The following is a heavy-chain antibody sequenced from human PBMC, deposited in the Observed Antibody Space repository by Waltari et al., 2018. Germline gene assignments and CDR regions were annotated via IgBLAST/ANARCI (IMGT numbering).Heavy chain of an antibody. Sequence: QVQLQESGPGLVKPSETLSLTCAVSGYSISSGYYWVWIRQPPGTGLEWIGSLHHSGSTDYNPSLRSRVTISVDTSKNQFSLKLSSVTAADTAVHYCARAVRSSGGSCESHYMDVWGKGTTVTVSS. CDR3: ARAVRSSGGSCESHYMDV. CDR2: LHHSGST. D-gene: IGHD2-15*01. CDR1: GYSISSGYY. V-gene: IGHV4-38-2*01. J-gene: IGHJ6*03.